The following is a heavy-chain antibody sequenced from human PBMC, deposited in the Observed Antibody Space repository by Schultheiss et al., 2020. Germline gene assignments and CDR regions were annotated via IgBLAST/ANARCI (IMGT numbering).Heavy chain of an antibody. CDR1: GFTFSSYS. CDR3: ARVSQLLWYYFDY. V-gene: IGHV3-21*05. Sequence: GGSLRLSCAASGFTFSSYSMNWVRQAPGKGLEWVSYISSSSSYIYYADSVKGRFTISRDNSKNTLYLQMNSLRAEDTAVYYCARVSQLLWYYFDYWGQGTLVTVSS. D-gene: IGHD2-2*01. CDR2: ISSSSSYI. J-gene: IGHJ4*02.